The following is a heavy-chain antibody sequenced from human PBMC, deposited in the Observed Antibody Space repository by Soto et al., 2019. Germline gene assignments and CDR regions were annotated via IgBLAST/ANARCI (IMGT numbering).Heavy chain of an antibody. CDR1: GESVSTNTAT. J-gene: IGHJ4*02. D-gene: IGHD2-21*01. Sequence: SPTLSLTCAISGESVSTNTATWVWIRKSPSRGLEWLGRTYYRSKWYHDYAVSVKDRITINADTSNNLFSLKLTSVNAADTAVYYCTRGGDAYKNGHWGQGTLVTVSS. V-gene: IGHV6-1*01. CDR2: TYYRSKWYH. CDR3: TRGGDAYKNGH.